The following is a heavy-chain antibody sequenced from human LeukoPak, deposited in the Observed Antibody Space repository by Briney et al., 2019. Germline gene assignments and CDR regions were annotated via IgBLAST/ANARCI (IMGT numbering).Heavy chain of an antibody. J-gene: IGHJ6*03. V-gene: IGHV3-30*03. D-gene: IGHD6-19*01. CDR1: GFTFSSYG. Sequence: GGSLRLSCAASGFTFSSYGMQWVRQAPRKGLEWVAVISYDGSNKYYADSVKGRFTISRDNSKNTLYLQMNSLRAEDTAVYYCARDGYSSGWYSGDYYYMDVWGKGTTVTVSS. CDR2: ISYDGSNK. CDR3: ARDGYSSGWYSGDYYYMDV.